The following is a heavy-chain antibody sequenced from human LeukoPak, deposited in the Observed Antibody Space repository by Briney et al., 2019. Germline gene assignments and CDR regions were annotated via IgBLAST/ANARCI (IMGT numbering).Heavy chain of an antibody. V-gene: IGHV3-30*18. D-gene: IGHD2-8*01. CDR2: ISYDGSNK. J-gene: IGHJ4*02. CDR3: AKDYCTNGVCYCFDY. CDR1: GFTFSSYG. Sequence: GGSLRLSCAASGFTFSSYGMHWVRQAPGKGLEWVAVISYDGSNKYYADSVKGRFTISRDNSKNTLYLQMNSLRAEDTAVYYCAKDYCTNGVCYCFDYWGQGTLVTVSS.